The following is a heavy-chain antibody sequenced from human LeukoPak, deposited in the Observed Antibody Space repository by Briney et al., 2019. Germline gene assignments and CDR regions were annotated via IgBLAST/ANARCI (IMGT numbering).Heavy chain of an antibody. CDR3: ARDRLRFCSSTSCHTPLDF. Sequence: PGGSLRLSCAASGFKFDDYGMSWVRQAPGKRLEWVSGINWNGGSTGYADSVKGRFTISRDNAKNSLYLQMNSLRAEDTALYYCARDRLRFCSSTSCHTPLDFWGQGTLATVSS. J-gene: IGHJ4*02. V-gene: IGHV3-20*04. CDR2: INWNGGST. CDR1: GFKFDDYG. D-gene: IGHD2-2*01.